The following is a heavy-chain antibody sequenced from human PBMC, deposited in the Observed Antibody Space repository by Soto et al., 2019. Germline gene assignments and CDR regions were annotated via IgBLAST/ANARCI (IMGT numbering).Heavy chain of an antibody. D-gene: IGHD3-3*01. CDR2: ISGSGGST. V-gene: IGHV3-23*01. CDR1: GFTFSSYA. J-gene: IGHJ6*03. Sequence: GGSLRLSCAASGFTFSSYAMSWVRQAPGKGLEWVSAISGSGGSTYYADSVKGRFTISRDNSKNTLYLQMNSLRAEDTAVYYCAKEDPGKLRFLEWLLSASSMDVWGKGPRSPSP. CDR3: AKEDPGKLRFLEWLLSASSMDV.